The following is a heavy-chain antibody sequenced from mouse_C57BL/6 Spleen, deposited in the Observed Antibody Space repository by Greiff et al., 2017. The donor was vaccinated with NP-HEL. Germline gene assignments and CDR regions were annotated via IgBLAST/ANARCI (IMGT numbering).Heavy chain of an antibody. Sequence: QVQLQQPGAELVRPGTSVKLSCKASGYTFTSYWMHWVKQRPGQGLEWIGGIDPSDSYTNYNQKFKGKATLTVDTSSSTAYMQLSSLTSEDSAVYYCARTDDGYPAWFAYWGQGTLVTVSA. J-gene: IGHJ3*01. V-gene: IGHV1-59*01. CDR1: GYTFTSYW. CDR2: IDPSDSYT. D-gene: IGHD2-3*01. CDR3: ARTDDGYPAWFAY.